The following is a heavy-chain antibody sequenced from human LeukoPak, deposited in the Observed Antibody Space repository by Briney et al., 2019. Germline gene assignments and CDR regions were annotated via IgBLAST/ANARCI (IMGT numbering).Heavy chain of an antibody. V-gene: IGHV1-46*03. J-gene: IGHJ3*02. Sequence: ASVTVSCKASGYTFTSYYMHWVRQAPGQGLEWMGIINPSGGSTSYAQKFQGRVTMTRDTSTSTVYMELSSLRSEDTAVYYCARDFGGDIVVVPAATDAFDIWGQGTMVTVSS. CDR3: ARDFGGDIVVVPAATDAFDI. D-gene: IGHD2-2*01. CDR2: INPSGGST. CDR1: GYTFTSYY.